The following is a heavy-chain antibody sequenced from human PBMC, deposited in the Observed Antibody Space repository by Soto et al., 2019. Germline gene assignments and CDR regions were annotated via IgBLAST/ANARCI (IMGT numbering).Heavy chain of an antibody. V-gene: IGHV1-18*04. Sequence: QVQLVQSVTEVKKPGASVQVSCKASGYSFTSYGINWVRQAPGQGLEWMGWISPYNGDTNYAQKFQGRVTMTTDTSTTTAYMELRRLTSDDTAVYCCAGGDSTGSASGWFAPWGQGTVVTVSS. CDR3: AGGDSTGSASGWFAP. CDR1: GYSFTSYG. J-gene: IGHJ5*02. D-gene: IGHD1-26*01. CDR2: ISPYNGDT.